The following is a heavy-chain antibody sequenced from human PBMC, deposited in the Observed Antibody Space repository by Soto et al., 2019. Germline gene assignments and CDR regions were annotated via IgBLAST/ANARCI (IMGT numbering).Heavy chain of an antibody. CDR1: GYTFTSYY. CDR2: INPSGGST. J-gene: IGHJ5*02. V-gene: IGHV1-46*01. CDR3: ARVGYSSSPYNWFDP. Sequence: ASVKVSCKASGYTFTSYYMHWVRQAPGQGLEWMGIINPSGGSTSYAQKFQGRVTMTRDTSTSTVHMELSSLRSEDTAVYYCARVGYSSSPYNWFDPWGQGTLVTVSS. D-gene: IGHD6-6*01.